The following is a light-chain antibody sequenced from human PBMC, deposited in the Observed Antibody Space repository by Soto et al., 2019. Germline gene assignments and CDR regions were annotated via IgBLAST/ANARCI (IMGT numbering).Light chain of an antibody. J-gene: IGKJ4*01. CDR1: QSVSSY. V-gene: IGKV3-11*01. CDR3: QQSGEWPPGKLT. Sequence: EIVLTQSPATLSLSPGERATLSCRASQSVSSYLAWYQQQPGQAPRLLIYDSSNRATCIPARFSGSGSWKDFTLTISSLEPEDFAVYYCQQSGEWPPGKLTFGGGTKVEIK. CDR2: DSS.